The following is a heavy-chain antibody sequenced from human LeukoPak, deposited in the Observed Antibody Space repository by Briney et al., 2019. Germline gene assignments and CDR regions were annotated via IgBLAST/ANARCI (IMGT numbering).Heavy chain of an antibody. J-gene: IGHJ3*02. CDR2: IYPGDSDT. CDR1: GCSFTSYW. D-gene: IGHD1-26*01. CDR3: ARRRGRYSGDAFDI. Sequence: GESLQISCKGSGCSFTSYWIGGVRQMPGKGLEWMGFIYPGDSDTRYSPSFQGQVTISADKSMSTAYLQWSSLKASDTAMYYCARRRGRYSGDAFDIWGQGTMVTVSS. V-gene: IGHV5-51*01.